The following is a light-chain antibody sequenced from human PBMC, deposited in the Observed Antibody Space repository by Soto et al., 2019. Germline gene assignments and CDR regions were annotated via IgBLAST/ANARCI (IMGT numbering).Light chain of an antibody. J-gene: IGKJ5*01. V-gene: IGKV3-15*01. Sequence: EIAMTQSPATMSVYTGERATLSCRASQSVSSNLAWYQQKPGQAPSLLIYGASTRATGTPARFSGSGSGTEFTLTISSLQSEDFAVYYCQQRYRWPPITFGQGTRLEI. CDR3: QQRYRWPPIT. CDR2: GAS. CDR1: QSVSSN.